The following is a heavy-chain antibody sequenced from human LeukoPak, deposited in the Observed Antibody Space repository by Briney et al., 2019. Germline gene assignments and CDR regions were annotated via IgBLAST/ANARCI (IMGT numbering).Heavy chain of an antibody. Sequence: GGSLRLSCAAPGFTFSSYAMSWVRQAPGKGLEWVSAISGSGGSTYYADSVKGRFTISRDNSKNTLYLQMNSLRAEDTAVYYCAKNNWNDGGFDPWGQGTLVTVSS. V-gene: IGHV3-23*01. CDR2: ISGSGGST. CDR1: GFTFSSYA. D-gene: IGHD1-20*01. CDR3: AKNNWNDGGFDP. J-gene: IGHJ5*02.